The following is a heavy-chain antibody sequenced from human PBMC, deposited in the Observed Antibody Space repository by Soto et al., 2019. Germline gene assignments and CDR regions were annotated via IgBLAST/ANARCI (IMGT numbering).Heavy chain of an antibody. CDR1: GFSLSTSGVG. V-gene: IGHV2-5*02. D-gene: IGHD3-10*01. J-gene: IGHJ4*02. CDR2: IYWDDDK. CDR3: AYSSYYGSEFDY. Sequence: QITLKESGPTLVKPTQTLTLTCTFSGFSLSTSGVGVGWIRQPPGKALEWLALIYWDDDKRYSPSLKSRLTITKDTSKNQVVLTMTNMDPVDTASYYCAYSSYYGSEFDYWGQGNLVTVSS.